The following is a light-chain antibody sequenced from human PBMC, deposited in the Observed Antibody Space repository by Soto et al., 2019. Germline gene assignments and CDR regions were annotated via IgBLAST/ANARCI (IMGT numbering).Light chain of an antibody. V-gene: IGKV1-39*01. CDR2: SAS. CDR3: QQSYSSPDT. Sequence: IQMTQSPSSLSASIGDRVTITCRASQTIGDYLNWYQQKPGRAPTLLIYSASSLQSGVPSRFSGSGSRTDFTLTISSLQPEDFATYYCQQSYSSPDTFGQGTKVDIK. J-gene: IGKJ2*01. CDR1: QTIGDY.